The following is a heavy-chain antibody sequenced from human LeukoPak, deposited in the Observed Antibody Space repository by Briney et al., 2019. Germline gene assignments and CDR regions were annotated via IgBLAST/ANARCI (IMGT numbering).Heavy chain of an antibody. V-gene: IGHV4-59*01. CDR1: GGSISSYY. CDR2: IYYSGST. D-gene: IGHD6-6*01. J-gene: IGHJ4*02. Sequence: SETLSLTCTVSGGSISSYYWSWIRQPPGKGLEWIGYIYYSGSTNYNPSLKSRVTISVDTSKDQFSLKLSSVTAADTAVYYCARARPTLFDYWGQGTLVTVSS. CDR3: ARARPTLFDY.